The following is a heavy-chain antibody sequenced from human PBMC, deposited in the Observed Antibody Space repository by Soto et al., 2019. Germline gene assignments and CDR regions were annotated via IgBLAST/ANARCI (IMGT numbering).Heavy chain of an antibody. Sequence: SVKVSCKASGFTFTISAFQWVRQARGQRLEWIGWIAVGSGYTNYAQRFQDRVTLTRDMSTATTYMELSRLTSEDTAVYYCAADRTYDFWSGSEARNYYGMDVWGQGTTVTASS. D-gene: IGHD3-3*01. CDR2: IAVGSGYT. CDR1: GFTFTISA. CDR3: AADRTYDFWSGSEARNYYGMDV. J-gene: IGHJ6*02. V-gene: IGHV1-58*01.